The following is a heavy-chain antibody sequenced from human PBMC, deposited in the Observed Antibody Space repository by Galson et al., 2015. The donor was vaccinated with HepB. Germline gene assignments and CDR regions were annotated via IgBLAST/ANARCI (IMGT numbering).Heavy chain of an antibody. CDR2: IDWDDDK. CDR3: ARMAMVRGVIMGGMDV. V-gene: IGHV2-70*01. Sequence: PALVKPTQTLTLTCTFSGFSLSTSGMCVSWIRQPPGKALEWLALIDWDDDKYYSTSLKTRLTISKDTSKNQVVLTMTNMDPVDTATYYCARMAMVRGVIMGGMDVWGQGTTVTVSS. CDR1: GFSLSTSGMC. D-gene: IGHD3-10*01. J-gene: IGHJ6*02.